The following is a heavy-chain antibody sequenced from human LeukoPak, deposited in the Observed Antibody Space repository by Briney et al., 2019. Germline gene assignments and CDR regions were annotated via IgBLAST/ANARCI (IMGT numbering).Heavy chain of an antibody. CDR1: GFTFSSYW. D-gene: IGHD3-10*02. CDR2: INSDGNIT. J-gene: IGHJ3*02. CDR3: ARRGLVPAFDI. Sequence: GGSLRLSCSASGFTFSSYWMHCLRQAPGKALVWLSRINSDGNITTYADSVRGRFTISRDNAKHMLYLQMRSLRVDDTAVYFCARRGLVPAFDIWGQGTVVSVTS. V-gene: IGHV3-74*01.